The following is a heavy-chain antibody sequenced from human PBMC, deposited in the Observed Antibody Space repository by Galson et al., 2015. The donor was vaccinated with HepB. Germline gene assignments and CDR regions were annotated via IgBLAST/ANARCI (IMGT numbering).Heavy chain of an antibody. CDR3: ARALSYFGSGRPYFYHFHMDS. D-gene: IGHD3-10*01. CDR1: RFTFSTYS. V-gene: IGHV3-48*01. Sequence: SLRLSCAASRFTFSTYSINWVRQAPGKGLEWVSYISSSSSTIYHADSVKGRFTISRDNDKNSLYLQMNSLRVEDTAVCYCARALSYFGSGRPYFYHFHMDSWGKGSTVTVSS. CDR2: ISSSSSTI. J-gene: IGHJ6*03.